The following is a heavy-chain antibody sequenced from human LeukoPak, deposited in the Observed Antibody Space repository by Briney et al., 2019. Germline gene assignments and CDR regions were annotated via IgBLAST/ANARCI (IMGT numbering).Heavy chain of an antibody. CDR1: GFTFSINS. J-gene: IGHJ3*02. V-gene: IGHV3-48*01. Sequence: GGSLRLSCAASGFTFSINSFNWVRQAPGKGLEWVSHVASDRSSKHYADSVRGRFTTSRDNAANSLYLHMNSLRAEDTAVYYCARDGGGPDAFDIWGQGTMVTVS. CDR3: ARDGGGPDAFDI. CDR2: VASDRSSK.